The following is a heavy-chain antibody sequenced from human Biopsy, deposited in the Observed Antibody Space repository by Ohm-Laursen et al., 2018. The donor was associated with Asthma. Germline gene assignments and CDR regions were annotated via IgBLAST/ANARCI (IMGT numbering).Heavy chain of an antibody. CDR1: GGTFSNFA. CDR2: IMTVFGTT. Sequence: SSVKVSCKAPGGTFSNFAISWVRQAPGQGIEWLGGIMTVFGTTNYAQKFQGRVTITADESTSTAYMEVTSLRSDDTAVYYCASDFPKDYVRYNFQFWGQGTLVTVSS. J-gene: IGHJ4*02. V-gene: IGHV1-69*01. CDR3: ASDFPKDYVRYNFQF. D-gene: IGHD4-17*01.